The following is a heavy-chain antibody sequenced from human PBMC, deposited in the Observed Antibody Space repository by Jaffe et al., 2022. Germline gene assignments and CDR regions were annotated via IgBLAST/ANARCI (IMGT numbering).Heavy chain of an antibody. CDR2: IYRGGST. Sequence: QVQLQESGPGLVKPWETLSLTCAVSGYSISSDYYWGWIRQPPGKGLEWIGSIYRGGSTNYNPSLKSRVTMSVDTSKNQFSLKLSSVTAADTAVYYCARDLYYHGSGRNRIFDHWGQGTLVTVSS. CDR3: ARDLYYHGSGRNRIFDH. J-gene: IGHJ4*02. CDR1: GYSISSDYY. D-gene: IGHD3-10*01. V-gene: IGHV4-38-2*02.